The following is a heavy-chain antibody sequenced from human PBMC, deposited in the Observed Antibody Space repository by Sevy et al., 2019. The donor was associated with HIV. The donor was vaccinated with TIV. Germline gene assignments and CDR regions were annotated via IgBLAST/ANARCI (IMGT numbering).Heavy chain of an antibody. Sequence: ASVKVSCKASGHTSTAYYMHWVRQAPGQGLEWMGWINTNSGATKYAQKFQDRVTMTSDTSISTVYMDLSRLRSDDTAVYFCARSGYYYGFDYWGQATLVTVSS. CDR2: INTNSGAT. D-gene: IGHD3-22*01. J-gene: IGHJ4*02. CDR3: ARSGYYYGFDY. CDR1: GHTSTAYY. V-gene: IGHV1-2*02.